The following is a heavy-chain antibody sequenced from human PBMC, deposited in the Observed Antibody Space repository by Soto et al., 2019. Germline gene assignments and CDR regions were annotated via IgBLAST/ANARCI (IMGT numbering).Heavy chain of an antibody. CDR3: AKARASGGATPFDY. CDR1: GFTFDDYT. D-gene: IGHD1-26*01. V-gene: IGHV3-43*01. J-gene: IGHJ4*02. Sequence: PGGSLRLSCAASGFTFDDYTMHWVRQAPGKGLEWVSLISWDGGSTYYADSVKGRFTISRDNSKNSLYLQMNSLRTEDTALYYCAKARASGGATPFDYWGQGTLVTVSS. CDR2: ISWDGGST.